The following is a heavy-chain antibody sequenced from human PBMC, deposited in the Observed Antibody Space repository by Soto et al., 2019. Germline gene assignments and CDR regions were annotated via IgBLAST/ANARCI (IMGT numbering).Heavy chain of an antibody. CDR2: ISPNSNYR. D-gene: IGHD2-21*02. CDR3: VRGGGGDQFNY. J-gene: IGHJ4*02. Sequence: QIQLVESGGGLVKPGGALRLSCEASGLTFSDFYMRWIRLAPGKGLEWLSYISPNSNYREYAESVKGRHSITRDNAKNSLSLQMNSLRVEDTAVYYCVRGGGGDQFNYWDQGAQDTVSS. CDR1: GLTFSDFY. V-gene: IGHV3-11*06.